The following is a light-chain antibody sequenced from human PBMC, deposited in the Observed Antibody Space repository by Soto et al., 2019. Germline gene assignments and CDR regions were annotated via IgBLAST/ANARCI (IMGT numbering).Light chain of an antibody. CDR3: AAWDDSLNGPV. CDR1: SSNIGSNT. Sequence: QPVLTQPPSSSVTPGQRVTISCSGSSSNIGSNTVNWYQQLPGTAPKRLIYSNNQRPSGVPDRFSGSKSGTSASLAISGLQSEDEADYYCAAWDDSLNGPVFGGGTKVTVL. CDR2: SNN. J-gene: IGLJ2*01. V-gene: IGLV1-44*01.